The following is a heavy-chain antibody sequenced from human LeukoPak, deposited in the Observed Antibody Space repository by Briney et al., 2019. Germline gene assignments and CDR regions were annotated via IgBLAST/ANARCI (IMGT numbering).Heavy chain of an antibody. Sequence: SETLSLTCTVSGGSISSYYWSWIRQPPGKGLEWLGYIYYRGSTNYNPSLKSRVTISVDTSKNQFSLKLSSVTAADTAVYYCARDRYGDYGSESGYYYMDVWGKGTTVTVSS. J-gene: IGHJ6*03. V-gene: IGHV4-59*12. CDR2: IYYRGST. D-gene: IGHD3-10*01. CDR1: GGSISSYY. CDR3: ARDRYGDYGSESGYYYMDV.